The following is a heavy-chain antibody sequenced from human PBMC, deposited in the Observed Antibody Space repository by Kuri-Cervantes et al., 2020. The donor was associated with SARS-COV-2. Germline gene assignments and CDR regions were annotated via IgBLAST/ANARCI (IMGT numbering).Heavy chain of an antibody. V-gene: IGHV4-61*09. CDR3: GKVSWLQLWRRYSDS. CDR1: GVPVTGGTYS. Sequence: SETLSLTCAVSGVPVTGGTYSWAWIRQPAGKGLEWIGHLDTSGSTTYNPSLRGRVTISLDPSNNRFSLSLTSTTAADTAVHYCGKVSWLQLWRRYSDSWGQGALVTVSS. D-gene: IGHD5-24*01. J-gene: IGHJ4*02. CDR2: LDTSGST.